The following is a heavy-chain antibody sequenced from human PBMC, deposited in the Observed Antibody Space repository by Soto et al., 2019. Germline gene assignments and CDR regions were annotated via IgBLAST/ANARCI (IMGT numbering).Heavy chain of an antibody. D-gene: IGHD2-15*01. CDR3: ARAKGQGYPYCFDY. CDR2: IYYSGTT. Sequence: PSETLSLTCTVSGDSINSGGYYWSWIRQHPGKGLEWIGYIYYSGTTYYSPSLESRTTISLDASKNQFSLKLSSVTAADTALYYSARAKGQGYPYCFDYWGQGTLVTVPS. V-gene: IGHV4-31*03. J-gene: IGHJ4*02. CDR1: GDSINSGGYY.